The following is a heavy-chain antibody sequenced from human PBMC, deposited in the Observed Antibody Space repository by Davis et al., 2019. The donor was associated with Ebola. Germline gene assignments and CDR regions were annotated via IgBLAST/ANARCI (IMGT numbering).Heavy chain of an antibody. Sequence: ASVKVSCKASGYTFTAYYMHWVRQAPGQGPEWMGWINPNTGGTNYAQKFQGRVTLTRDTSINTAYMELSNLRSDDTAIYYCAREISSGYYYFDSWGQGTRVTVSS. V-gene: IGHV1-2*02. D-gene: IGHD6-19*01. J-gene: IGHJ4*02. CDR1: GYTFTAYY. CDR2: INPNTGGT. CDR3: AREISSGYYYFDS.